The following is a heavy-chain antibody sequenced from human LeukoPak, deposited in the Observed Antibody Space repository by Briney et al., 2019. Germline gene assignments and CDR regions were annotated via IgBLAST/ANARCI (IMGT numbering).Heavy chain of an antibody. Sequence: VASVKVSCKASGYTFTDYYIHWVRQAPGQGLECMGWINPNSGGTNYAQKFQGRVTMTRDTSISTAYMELSRLRSDDTAVYYCARGGSGSYSSWLDPWGQGTLVTVSS. J-gene: IGHJ5*02. V-gene: IGHV1-2*02. CDR2: INPNSGGT. CDR1: GYTFTDYY. D-gene: IGHD3-10*01. CDR3: ARGGSGSYSSWLDP.